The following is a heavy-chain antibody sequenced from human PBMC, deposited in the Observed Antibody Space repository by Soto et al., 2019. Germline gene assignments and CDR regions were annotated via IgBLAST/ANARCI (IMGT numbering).Heavy chain of an antibody. J-gene: IGHJ4*02. D-gene: IGHD1-20*01. CDR3: ARGPVTGTFTIDY. V-gene: IGHV3-64*04. CDR2: ISSNGGST. CDR1: GFTFSSYA. Sequence: GGSLRLSCSASGFTFSSYAMHWVRQAPGKGLEYVSAISSNGGSTYYADSVKGRFTISRDNSKNTLYLQMSSLRAEDTAVYYCARGPVTGTFTIDYWGQGTLVTVSS.